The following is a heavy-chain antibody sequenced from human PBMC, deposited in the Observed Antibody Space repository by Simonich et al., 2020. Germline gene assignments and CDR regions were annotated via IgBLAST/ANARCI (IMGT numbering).Heavy chain of an antibody. CDR2: IKPNSGGT. CDR3: ARGASIAAAGTID. J-gene: IGHJ4*02. CDR1: GYTFTGYY. D-gene: IGHD6-13*01. V-gene: IGHV1-2*02. Sequence: QVQLVQSGAEVKKPGASVKVSCKASGYTFTGYYMHWVRQAPGQGFEWMGRIKPNSGGTNNAQKFQGRVTMTRDTSISTAYMELSRLRSDDTAVYYCARGASIAAAGTIDWGQGTLVTVSS.